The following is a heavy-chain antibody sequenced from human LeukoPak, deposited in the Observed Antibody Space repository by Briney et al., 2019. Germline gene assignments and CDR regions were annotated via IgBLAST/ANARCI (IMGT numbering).Heavy chain of an antibody. CDR2: ISGDGGST. Sequence: PGGSLRLSCAASGFTFDDYARHWVRQAPGKGLEWVSLISGDGGSTYYADSVKGRFTISRDNSKNSLYLQMNSLRTEDTALYYCAKDIYDFWGGYPVCNPFYYYGMDVWGQGTTVTVSS. J-gene: IGHJ6*02. CDR3: AKDIYDFWGGYPVCNPFYYYGMDV. D-gene: IGHD3-3*01. CDR1: GFTFDDYA. V-gene: IGHV3-43*02.